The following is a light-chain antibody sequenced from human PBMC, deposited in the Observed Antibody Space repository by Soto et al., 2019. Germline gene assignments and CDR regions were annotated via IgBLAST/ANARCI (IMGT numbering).Light chain of an antibody. CDR1: QGIGSW. Sequence: DIQMTQSPSSVSASVGATVTITCRASQGIGSWLAWYHQIPGKAPKLLIYSASSLQSGTPSRFTGRGSGAACTLTITNLQPEDVGVYHCQQASSFPLTFGGGTKVDIK. CDR3: QQASSFPLT. J-gene: IGKJ4*01. V-gene: IGKV1-12*01. CDR2: SAS.